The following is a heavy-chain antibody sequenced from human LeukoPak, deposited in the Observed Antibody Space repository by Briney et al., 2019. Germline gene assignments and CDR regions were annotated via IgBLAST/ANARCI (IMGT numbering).Heavy chain of an antibody. CDR3: ASPPQGVTMIVVVIGY. CDR1: GFTFSSYA. J-gene: IGHJ4*02. D-gene: IGHD3-22*01. CDR2: ISGSGGST. Sequence: GGSLRLSCAASGFTFSSYAMSWVRQAPGKGLEWVSAISGSGGSTYYADSVKGRFTISRDNSKNTLYLQMNSLRAEDTAVYYCASPPQGVTMIVVVIGYWGQGTLVTVSS. V-gene: IGHV3-23*01.